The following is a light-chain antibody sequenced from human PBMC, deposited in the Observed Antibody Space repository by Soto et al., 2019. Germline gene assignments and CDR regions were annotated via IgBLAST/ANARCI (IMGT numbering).Light chain of an antibody. CDR1: QSVSSD. CDR3: QQRSNSWT. J-gene: IGKJ1*01. CDR2: DAS. V-gene: IGKV3-11*01. Sequence: EIVLTQSPATLSLSPGERATLSCRASQSVSSDLAWYQQKPGQAPRLLIYDASNRATGIPARFSGRGSGTDFTLTISSLEPEDFAVYYCQQRSNSWTFGQGTKVEIK.